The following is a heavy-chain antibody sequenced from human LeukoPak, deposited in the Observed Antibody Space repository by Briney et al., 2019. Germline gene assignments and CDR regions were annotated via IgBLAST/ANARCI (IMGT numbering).Heavy chain of an antibody. CDR3: ARGGWSGYYWSDYYGMDV. Sequence: ASVKVSCKASGYTFTSYDINWVRQATGQGLEWMGWMNPNSGNTGYAQKFQGRVTMTRNTSISTAYMELSSLRSEDTAVYYCARGGWSGYYWSDYYGMDVWGQGTTVTVSS. CDR1: GYTFTSYD. J-gene: IGHJ6*02. V-gene: IGHV1-8*01. D-gene: IGHD3-3*01. CDR2: MNPNSGNT.